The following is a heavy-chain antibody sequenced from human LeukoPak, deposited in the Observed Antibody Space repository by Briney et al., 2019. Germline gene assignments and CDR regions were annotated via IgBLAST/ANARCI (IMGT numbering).Heavy chain of an antibody. CDR2: ISYDGSNK. V-gene: IGHV3-30-3*01. D-gene: IGHD5-18*01. CDR3: ARDRRGYSYGYTDY. J-gene: IGHJ4*02. Sequence: PGRSLRLSCAASGFTFSSYAMHWVRQAPGKGLEWVAVISYDGSNKYYADSVKGRFTISRDNSKNTLYLQMNSLRAEDTAVYYCARDRRGYSYGYTDYWGQGTLVTVSS. CDR1: GFTFSSYA.